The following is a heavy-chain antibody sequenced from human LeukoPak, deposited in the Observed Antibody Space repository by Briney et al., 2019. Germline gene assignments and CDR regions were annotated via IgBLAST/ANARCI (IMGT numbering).Heavy chain of an antibody. CDR1: GGTFSSYA. CDR2: IIPIFGTA. Sequence: SVKVSCKASGGTFSSYAISWVRQAPGQGLEWMGGIIPIFGTANYAQKFQGRVTITADESTSTAYMELSSLRSEDTAVYYCASSLTYYYGSGSYYNAFEYFQHWGQGTLVTVSS. J-gene: IGHJ1*01. D-gene: IGHD3-10*01. V-gene: IGHV1-69*13. CDR3: ASSLTYYYGSGSYYNAFEYFQH.